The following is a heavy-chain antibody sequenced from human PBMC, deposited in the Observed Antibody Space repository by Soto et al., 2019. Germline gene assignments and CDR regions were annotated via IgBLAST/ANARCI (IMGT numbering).Heavy chain of an antibody. Sequence: GASVKVSFKASGGTFRRYAISWVRQAPGQGLEWMGGILPIFGSPSHAQKFQGRVTLTADESTSTAYLELTSLTSEDTAIYYCVLGDCTTTSCSYYCYGLAVWAQGSPVTGSS. CDR2: ILPIFGSP. CDR1: GGTFRRYA. J-gene: IGHJ6*02. D-gene: IGHD2-2*01. CDR3: VLGDCTTTSCSYYCYGLAV. V-gene: IGHV1-69*13.